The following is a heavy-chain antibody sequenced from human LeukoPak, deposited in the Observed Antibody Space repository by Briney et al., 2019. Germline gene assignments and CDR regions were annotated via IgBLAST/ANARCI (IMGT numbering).Heavy chain of an antibody. D-gene: IGHD6-25*01. CDR2: ISGTGGYT. J-gene: IGHJ4*02. CDR1: GFTFSSYA. CDR3: AKRVAAAGYYFDY. Sequence: GGSLRLSCAASGFTFSSYAMSWVRQAPGKGLEWVSTISGTGGYTYYADSVKGRFTISRDNSKSMVYLQMNSLRAEDTALYYCAKRVAAAGYYFDYWGQGTLVTVSS. V-gene: IGHV3-23*01.